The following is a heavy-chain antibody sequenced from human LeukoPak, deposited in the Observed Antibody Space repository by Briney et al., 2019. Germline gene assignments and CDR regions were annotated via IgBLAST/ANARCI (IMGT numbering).Heavy chain of an antibody. Sequence: GGSLRLSCATSGFTFSSYPMSWVRQAPGRGLEWVSVISGNSGATYYADSVKGRFTISRDNAKNTVYLQMNSLRAEDTAVYYCARDPYRPIAAAGHGNYWGQGTLVTVSS. CDR3: ARDPYRPIAAAGHGNY. V-gene: IGHV3-23*01. CDR1: GFTFSSYP. J-gene: IGHJ4*02. D-gene: IGHD6-13*01. CDR2: ISGNSGAT.